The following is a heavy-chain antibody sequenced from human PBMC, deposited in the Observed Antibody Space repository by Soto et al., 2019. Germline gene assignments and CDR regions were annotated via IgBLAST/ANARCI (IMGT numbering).Heavy chain of an antibody. J-gene: IGHJ4*02. V-gene: IGHV3-15*01. CDR3: SAGFGASDHDY. Sequence: PGGSLRLSCAASGFTFNYAWMSWVRQAPGKGLEWVGRIKSKTDGGTTDYAAPVKGRFTISRDDSKNTLYLQMNSLKTEDTAVYYCSAGFGASDHDYWGQGILVTVSS. CDR1: GFTFNYAW. D-gene: IGHD3-10*01. CDR2: IKSKTDGGTT.